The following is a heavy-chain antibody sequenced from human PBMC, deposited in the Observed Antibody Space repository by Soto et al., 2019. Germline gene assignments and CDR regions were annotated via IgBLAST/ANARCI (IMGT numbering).Heavy chain of an antibody. J-gene: IGHJ6*02. CDR1: GGSISSGGYY. V-gene: IGHV4-31*03. Sequence: SETLSLTCTVSGGSISSGGYYWSWIRQHPGKGLEWIGYIYYSGSTYYNPSLKSRVTISVDTSKNQFSLKLSSVTAADTAVYYCAGYSSSWGYGMDVWGQGTTVTV. CDR3: AGYSSSWGYGMDV. CDR2: IYYSGST. D-gene: IGHD6-13*01.